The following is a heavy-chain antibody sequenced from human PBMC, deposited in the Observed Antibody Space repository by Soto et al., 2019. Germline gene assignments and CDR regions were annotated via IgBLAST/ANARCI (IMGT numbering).Heavy chain of an antibody. CDR3: AKGGVVVVAAAVH. J-gene: IGHJ4*02. Sequence: EVRLLESGGGLVQPGGSLRLSCAASGFTFSSYAMSWVRQAPGKGLEWVSAISGSGGSTYYADSVKGRFTISRDNSKNTLYLQMNSLRAEDTAVYYCAKGGVVVVAAAVHWGQGTLVTVSS. CDR1: GFTFSSYA. V-gene: IGHV3-23*01. CDR2: ISGSGGST. D-gene: IGHD2-15*01.